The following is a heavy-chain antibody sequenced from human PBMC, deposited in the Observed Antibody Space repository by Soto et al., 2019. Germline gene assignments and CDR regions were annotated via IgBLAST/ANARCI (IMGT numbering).Heavy chain of an antibody. Sequence: GGSLRLSCAASGFTFSSYAMHWVRQAPGKGLEWVAVISYDGSNKYYADSVKGRFTISRDNSKNTLYLQMNSLRAEDTAVYYCARADRNWNYGYWGQGTLVTVSS. CDR2: ISYDGSNK. CDR1: GFTFSSYA. D-gene: IGHD1-7*01. CDR3: ARADRNWNYGY. J-gene: IGHJ4*02. V-gene: IGHV3-30-3*01.